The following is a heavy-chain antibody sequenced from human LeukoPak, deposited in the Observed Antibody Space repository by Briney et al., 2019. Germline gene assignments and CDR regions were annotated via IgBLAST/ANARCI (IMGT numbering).Heavy chain of an antibody. CDR2: VSGSGDTT. J-gene: IGHJ2*01. D-gene: IGHD4-23*01. CDR3: AKTLTTVAYWYFDL. V-gene: IGHV3-23*01. CDR1: GFTFSTYA. Sequence: PGGSLRLSRAASGFTFSTYAMTWVRQAPGKGLEWVSAVSGSGDTTYYADSVKGRFTISRDNSKNTLYLQMNSLRAEDTAVYYCAKTLTTVAYWYFDLWGRGTLVTVSS.